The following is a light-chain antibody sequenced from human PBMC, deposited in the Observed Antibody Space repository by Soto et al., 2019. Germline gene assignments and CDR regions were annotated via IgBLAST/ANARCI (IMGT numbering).Light chain of an antibody. J-gene: IGLJ2*01. CDR1: MRDVGAYNL. CDR3: SSYTSKSSLI. CDR2: EVR. V-gene: IGLV2-14*01. Sequence: QSVLTQPASVSGSPGQSITISCAGTMRDVGAYNLVSWYQQHPGRAPQLIIYEVRNRPSGISFRFSGSKSGNTASLTISGLQAEYEADYYSSSYTSKSSLIFGGGTKLTVL.